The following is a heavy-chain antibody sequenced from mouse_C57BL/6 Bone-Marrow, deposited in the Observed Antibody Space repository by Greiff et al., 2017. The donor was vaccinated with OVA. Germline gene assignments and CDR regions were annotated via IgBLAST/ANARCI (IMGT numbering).Heavy chain of an antibody. D-gene: IGHD2-4*01. CDR1: GYTFTSYD. CDR2: IYPRDGST. J-gene: IGHJ4*01. Sequence: QVQLQQSGPELVKPGASVKLSCKASGYTFTSYDINWVKQRPGQGLEWIGWIYPRDGSTKYNEKFKGKATLTVDTSSSTAYLELHSLTSEDSAVYFCATIYYDYDEGGLYAMGYWGQGTSVTVSS. V-gene: IGHV1-85*01. CDR3: ATIYYDYDEGGLYAMGY.